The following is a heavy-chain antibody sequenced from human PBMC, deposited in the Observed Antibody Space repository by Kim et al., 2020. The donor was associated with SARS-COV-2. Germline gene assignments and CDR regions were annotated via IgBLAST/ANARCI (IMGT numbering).Heavy chain of an antibody. V-gene: IGHV4-30-2*04. D-gene: IGHD6-13*01. CDR3: ASLYTSSWYGSGWYFDL. J-gene: IGHJ2*01. Sequence: LKSRVTISVDTSKNQFSLNLSSVTASDTAVYYCASLYTSSWYGSGWYFDLWGRGTLVTVSS.